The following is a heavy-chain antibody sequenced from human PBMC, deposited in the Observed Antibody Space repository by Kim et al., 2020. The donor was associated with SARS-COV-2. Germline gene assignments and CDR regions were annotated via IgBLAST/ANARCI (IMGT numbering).Heavy chain of an antibody. D-gene: IGHD2-2*01. Sequence: LKSRVTISVDTSKNQFSLKLSSVTAADTAVYYCASWGYCSSTSCFHFDYWGQGTLVTVSS. CDR3: ASWGYCSSTSCFHFDY. V-gene: IGHV4-34*01. J-gene: IGHJ4*02.